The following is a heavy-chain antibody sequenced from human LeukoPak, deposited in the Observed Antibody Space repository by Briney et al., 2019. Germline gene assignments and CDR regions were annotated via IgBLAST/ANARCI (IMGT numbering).Heavy chain of an antibody. CDR2: IYYSGNI. V-gene: IGHV4-39*01. J-gene: IGHJ4*02. CDR3: ARQFEF. Sequence: SETLSLTCTVSGGSISSYFWGWIRQPPGKGLEWIGTIYYSGNIYYNPSLKSRVTISVDTSKNHFSLKLTSVTAADTAIYYCARQFEFWGQGTLVTVSS. CDR1: GGSISSYF.